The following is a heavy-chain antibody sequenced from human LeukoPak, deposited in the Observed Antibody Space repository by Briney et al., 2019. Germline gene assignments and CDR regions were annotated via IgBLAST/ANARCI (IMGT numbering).Heavy chain of an antibody. J-gene: IGHJ5*02. CDR2: IYHSGST. Sequence: SETLSLTFAVSGGSISSSNWWSWVRQPPGKGLEWIGEIYHSGSTYYNPSLKSRVTISVDRSKNQFSLKLSSVTAADTAVYYCARTIAAAPRWFDPWGQGTLVTVSS. CDR1: GGSISSSNW. V-gene: IGHV4-4*02. CDR3: ARTIAAAPRWFDP. D-gene: IGHD6-13*01.